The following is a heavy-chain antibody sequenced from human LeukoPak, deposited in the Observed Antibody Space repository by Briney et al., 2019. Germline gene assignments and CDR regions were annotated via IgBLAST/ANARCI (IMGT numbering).Heavy chain of an antibody. CDR3: ARESGGSLHDSTAAFHY. Sequence: SETLSLTCSVSGDSVTSTYWSWIRQPPGKGLEWIAYGHHSESSNYNPSFRSRVIIPVDTSRNQFSLRLSSVTAADTAIYYCARESGGSLHDSTAAFHYWGQGILVIVSS. V-gene: IGHV4-59*02. J-gene: IGHJ4*02. CDR1: GDSVTSTY. D-gene: IGHD2-8*02. CDR2: GHHSESS.